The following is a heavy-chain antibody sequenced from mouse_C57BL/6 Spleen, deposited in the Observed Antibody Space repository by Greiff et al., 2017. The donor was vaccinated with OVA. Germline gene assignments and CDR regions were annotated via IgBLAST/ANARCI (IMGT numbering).Heavy chain of an antibody. V-gene: IGHV5-17*01. J-gene: IGHJ3*01. D-gene: IGHD1-1*01. Sequence: EVKLMESGGGLVKPGGSLKLSCAASGFTFSDYGMHWVRQAPEKGLEWVAYISSGSSTIYYADTVKGRFTISRDNAKNTLFLQMTSLRSEDTAMYYCARQPYGSSPAWFAYWGQGTLVTVSA. CDR3: ARQPYGSSPAWFAY. CDR1: GFTFSDYG. CDR2: ISSGSSTI.